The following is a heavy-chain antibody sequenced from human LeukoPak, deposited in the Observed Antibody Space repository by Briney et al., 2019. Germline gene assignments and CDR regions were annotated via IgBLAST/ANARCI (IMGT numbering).Heavy chain of an antibody. CDR2: FDPEDGET. Sequence: ASVKVSCKVSGYTLTELSMHWVRQAPGKGLEWMGGFDPEDGETIYAKKVQGRVTMPADTSTDTAYMELSSLRSEDTAVYYCATARPRAFDYWGQGTLVTVSS. J-gene: IGHJ4*02. CDR3: ATARPRAFDY. V-gene: IGHV1-24*01. CDR1: GYTLTELS.